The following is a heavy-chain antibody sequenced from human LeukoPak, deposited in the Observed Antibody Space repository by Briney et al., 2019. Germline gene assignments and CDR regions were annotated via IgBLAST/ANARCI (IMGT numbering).Heavy chain of an antibody. J-gene: IGHJ6*03. CDR2: ISGSGGST. CDR3: AKESRMYYYYMDV. V-gene: IGHV3-23*01. CDR1: GFTFSSYG. D-gene: IGHD1-14*01. Sequence: GGSLRLSCAASGFTFSSYGMSWVRQAPGKGLEWVSAISGSGGSTYYADSVKGRFTISGDNSKNTLYLQMNSLRAEDTAVYYCAKESRMYYYYMDVWGKGTTVTISS.